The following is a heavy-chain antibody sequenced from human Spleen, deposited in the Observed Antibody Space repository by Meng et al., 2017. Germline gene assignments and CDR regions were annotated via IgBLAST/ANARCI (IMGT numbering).Heavy chain of an antibody. D-gene: IGHD3-10*01. V-gene: IGHV4-38-2*01. CDR2: IFQSGTT. Sequence: GSLRLSCAVSGYSIKNGYYWGWIRQPPGKVLEWIANIFQSGTTHYNSSLQSRVTLSVDTSKNQFSLKLTSVTAADTALYYCARVGFGYTSRGCFDPWGQGTLVTVSS. CDR3: ARVGFGYTSRGCFDP. CDR1: GYSIKNGYY. J-gene: IGHJ5*02.